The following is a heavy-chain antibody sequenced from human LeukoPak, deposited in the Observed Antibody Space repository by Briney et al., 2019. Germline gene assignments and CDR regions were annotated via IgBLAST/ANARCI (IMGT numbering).Heavy chain of an antibody. CDR3: AKGGSYAPLDY. Sequence: PGGSLRLSCAASGFTFTDSAMTWVRQAPGKGLEWVSAISTSGGDTIHTDSVKDRFTISRDNSKNTLYLQMNSLRAEDTAIYYCAKGGSYAPLDYWGQGTLVTVSS. V-gene: IGHV3-23*01. CDR1: GFTFTDSA. D-gene: IGHD1-26*01. CDR2: ISTSGGDT. J-gene: IGHJ4*02.